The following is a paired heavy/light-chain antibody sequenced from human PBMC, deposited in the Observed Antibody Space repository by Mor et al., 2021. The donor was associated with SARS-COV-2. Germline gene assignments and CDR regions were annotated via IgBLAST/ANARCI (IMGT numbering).Light chain of an antibody. Sequence: QSVLTQPPSASGAPGQRVTISCSGSSSNIGRNTVNWYYQLPGTAPKLLIYSDNHRPSGVPDRFSGSKSGTSGSLAISGLQSEDEADYYCAAWDDTLNGVLFGGGTKLTVL. CDR1: SSNIGRNT. CDR3: AAWDDTLNGVL. J-gene: IGLJ2*01. V-gene: IGLV1-44*01. CDR2: SDN.
Heavy chain of an antibody. J-gene: IGHJ4*02. Sequence: EVQLVESGGGLVQPGGSLRLSCAASGAMAWVRQAPGKGLEWVSSISGSGINTYYEDSVRGRFSISRDNSKNTLYLQMNSLRSDDSAVYYCARGSFGYYDLWGQGTLVTVSS. CDR3: ARGSFGYYDL. V-gene: IGHV3-23*04. CDR2: ISGSGINT. D-gene: IGHD3-16*01. CDR1: GA.